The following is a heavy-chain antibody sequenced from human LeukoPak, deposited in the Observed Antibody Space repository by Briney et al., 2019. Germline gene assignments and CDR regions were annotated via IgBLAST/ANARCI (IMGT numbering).Heavy chain of an antibody. CDR1: GGPISTGVYY. D-gene: IGHD1-26*01. CDR2: INHSGST. J-gene: IGHJ4*02. CDR3: ARGRSYRTEYTY. Sequence: SETLSLTCTAPGGPISTGVYYWSWIRQPPGKGLEWIGEINHSGSTNYNPSLKSRVTISVDTSKNQFSLKLSSVTDADTAVYYCARGRSYRTEYTYWGQGTLVTVSS. V-gene: IGHV4-34*01.